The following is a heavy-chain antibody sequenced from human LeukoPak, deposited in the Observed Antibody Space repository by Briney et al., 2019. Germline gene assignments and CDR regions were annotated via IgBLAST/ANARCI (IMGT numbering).Heavy chain of an antibody. Sequence: SETLSLTCTVSGFTISSYYWSWIRQPAGKGLEWIGRIYTSGSTNYNPSLKSRVTISVDTSKNQFSLQLNSLTASDTAVYYCAREGVAAYFDYWGQGTLVTVSS. D-gene: IGHD2-8*01. J-gene: IGHJ4*02. V-gene: IGHV4-4*07. CDR3: AREGVAAYFDY. CDR1: GFTISSYY. CDR2: IYTSGST.